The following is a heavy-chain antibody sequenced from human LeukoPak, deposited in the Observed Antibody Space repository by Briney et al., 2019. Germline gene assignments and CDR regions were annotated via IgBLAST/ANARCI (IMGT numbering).Heavy chain of an antibody. CDR2: VSSSSSII. Sequence: GGSLRLSCAASGFTLSTYSMNGVRQAPGKGLEWVSYVSSSSSIIYYSDSVKGRFTISRDNAKNSLYLQMNSLRVEDTAVYSCAREDGYCSGGSCYTWYYMDVWGKGTTVTVSS. V-gene: IGHV3-48*01. J-gene: IGHJ6*03. CDR1: GFTLSTYS. CDR3: AREDGYCSGGSCYTWYYMDV. D-gene: IGHD2-15*01.